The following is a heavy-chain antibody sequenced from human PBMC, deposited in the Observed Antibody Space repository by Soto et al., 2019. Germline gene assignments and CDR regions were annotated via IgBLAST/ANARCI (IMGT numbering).Heavy chain of an antibody. CDR1: GYTFTSYA. J-gene: IGHJ6*02. V-gene: IGHV1-3*01. CDR2: INAGNGNT. CDR3: ASSSWLNYYYGMDV. D-gene: IGHD6-13*01. Sequence: ASVKVSCKASGYTFTSYAMHWVRQAPGQRLEWMGCINAGNGNTKYSQKFQGRVTITRDTSASTAYMELSSLRSEDTAVYYCASSSWLNYYYGMDVWGQGTTVTVSS.